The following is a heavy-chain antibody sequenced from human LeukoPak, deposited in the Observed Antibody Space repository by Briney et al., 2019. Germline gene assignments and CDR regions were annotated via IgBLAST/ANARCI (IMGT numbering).Heavy chain of an antibody. J-gene: IGHJ6*02. D-gene: IGHD5-24*01. CDR3: ALQKMATTYYYYGMDV. V-gene: IGHV4-38-2*02. CDR1: GYSLSSGYY. CDR2: IYHSGST. Sequence: PSETLSLTCTVSGYSLSSGYYWGWIRQPPGKGLEWIGSIYHSGSTYYNPSLKSRVTISVDTSKNQFSLKLSSVTAADTAVYYCALQKMATTYYYYGMDVWGQGTTVTVSS.